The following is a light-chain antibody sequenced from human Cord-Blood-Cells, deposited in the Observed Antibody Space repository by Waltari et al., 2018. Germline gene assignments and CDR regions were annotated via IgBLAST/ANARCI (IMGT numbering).Light chain of an antibody. J-gene: IGKJ3*01. CDR2: DAS. V-gene: IGKV3D-11*01. CDR3: QQRFT. CDR1: QGVSSY. Sequence: IVLTQSPATLSLSPGERATLSCRASQGVSSYLAWYQQKPGQAPRRLIYDASNMATGIPARFSGSGPGTNFTLTISSLEPEDFAVYYCQQRFTFGPGTKVDIK.